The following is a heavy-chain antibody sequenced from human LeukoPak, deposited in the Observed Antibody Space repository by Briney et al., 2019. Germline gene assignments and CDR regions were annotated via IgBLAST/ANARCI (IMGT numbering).Heavy chain of an antibody. V-gene: IGHV3-23*01. CDR2: ISGSGGST. CDR1: GFTFSGYS. D-gene: IGHD5-18*01. CDR3: AKGQLWHHFGY. Sequence: GGSLRLSCAASGFTFSGYSLNWVRQAPGKGLEWVSAISGSGGSTYYADSVKGRFTISRDNSKNTLYLQMNSLRAEDTAVYYCAKGQLWHHFGYWGQGTLVTVSS. J-gene: IGHJ4*02.